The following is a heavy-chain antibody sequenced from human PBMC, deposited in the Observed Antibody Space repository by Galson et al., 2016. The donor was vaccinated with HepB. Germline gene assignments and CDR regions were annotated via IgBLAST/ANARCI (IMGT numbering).Heavy chain of an antibody. V-gene: IGHV3-30-3*01. CDR2: ISYDGSNK. CDR3: ARATYCSGGICYYFDF. Sequence: SLRLSCAASGFTYSNYSVHWVRQAPGKGLEWVTFISYDGSNKYYADSVKGRFTLSRDNSKNTMYLQMNSLRAEDTAVYYCARATYCSGGICYYFDFWGQGTLVTVSS. CDR1: GFTYSNYS. D-gene: IGHD2-15*01. J-gene: IGHJ4*02.